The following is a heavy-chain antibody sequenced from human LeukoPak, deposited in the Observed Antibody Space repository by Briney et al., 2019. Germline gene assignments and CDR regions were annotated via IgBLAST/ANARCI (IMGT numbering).Heavy chain of an antibody. D-gene: IGHD1-26*01. CDR1: GFTFSNYN. V-gene: IGHV3-7*01. J-gene: IGHJ4*02. CDR2: IKQDGSEK. Sequence: PGGSLRLSCAASGFTFSNYNMSWVRQAPGKGLEWVANIKQDGSEKSYVDSVKGRFAISRDNAKNSLYLQMNSLRVEDTAVYYCAREGAGGFDYWGQGTLVTVSS. CDR3: AREGAGGFDY.